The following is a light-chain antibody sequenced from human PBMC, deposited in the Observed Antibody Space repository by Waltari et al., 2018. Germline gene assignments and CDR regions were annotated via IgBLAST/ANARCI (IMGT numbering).Light chain of an antibody. CDR3: CSGAGNYRRV. Sequence: WHPQQTGKEPKVIIYDVNERPSEVADRFSGSKSCNTASLTISGLQAEDEADYYCCSGAGNYRRVFGGGTKLTVL. CDR2: DVN. V-gene: IGLV2-11*01. J-gene: IGLJ2*01.